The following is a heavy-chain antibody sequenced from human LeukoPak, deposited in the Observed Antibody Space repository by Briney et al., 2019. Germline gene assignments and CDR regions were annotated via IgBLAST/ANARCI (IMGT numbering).Heavy chain of an antibody. J-gene: IGHJ4*02. V-gene: IGHV1-46*01. D-gene: IGHD3-9*01. Sequence: GSVKVSCKASGYTFTSYYMHWVRQAPGQGLEWMGIINPSGGSTSYAQKFQGRVTITADESTSKAYMELSSLRSEDTAVYYCARDSTYYDILTGYYNRNPSDYWGQGTLVTVSS. CDR2: INPSGGST. CDR3: ARDSTYYDILTGYYNRNPSDY. CDR1: GYTFTSYY.